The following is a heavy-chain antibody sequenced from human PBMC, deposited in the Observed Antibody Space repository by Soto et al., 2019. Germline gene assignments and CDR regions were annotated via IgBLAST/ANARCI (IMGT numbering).Heavy chain of an antibody. V-gene: IGHV3-30-3*01. CDR3: ARDQGVWELAGS. J-gene: IGHJ5*02. Sequence: QVQLVESGGGVVQPGRSLRLSCAASGFTFSSYAMHWVRQAPGKGLEWVAVISYDGSNKYYADSVKGRFTISRDNSKNTLYLQMNSLRAEDTAVYYCARDQGVWELAGSWGQGTLVTVSS. CDR1: GFTFSSYA. D-gene: IGHD1-26*01. CDR2: ISYDGSNK.